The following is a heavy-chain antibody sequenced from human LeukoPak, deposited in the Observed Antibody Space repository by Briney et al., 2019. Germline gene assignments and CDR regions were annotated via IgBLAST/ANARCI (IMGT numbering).Heavy chain of an antibody. Sequence: SQTLSLTCAISGDSVSINSAAWNWIRQSPSRGLEWLGRTYQRFKWYNDYAVSVKSRITINPDISKNQFSLQLNSVTPEDTAVYYCARSPSPYSSGWYFDYWGQGTLVTVSS. CDR1: GDSVSINSAA. J-gene: IGHJ4*02. D-gene: IGHD6-19*01. CDR3: ARSPSPYSSGWYFDY. V-gene: IGHV6-1*01. CDR2: TYQRFKWYN.